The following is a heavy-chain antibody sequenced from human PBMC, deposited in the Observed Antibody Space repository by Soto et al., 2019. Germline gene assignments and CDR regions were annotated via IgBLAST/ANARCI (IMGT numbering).Heavy chain of an antibody. CDR1: GGTFSSYA. Sequence: QVQLVQSGAEVKKPGSSVKVSCKASGGTFSSYAISWVRQAPGQGLEWMGGIIPIFGTANYAQKFQGRVTITADESRSTDYMQLSCLRAEDTAVDYCARNYYYDSSGLSYFQHWGQGTLVTVSS. CDR2: IIPIFGTA. J-gene: IGHJ1*01. D-gene: IGHD3-22*01. V-gene: IGHV1-69*01. CDR3: ARNYYYDSSGLSYFQH.